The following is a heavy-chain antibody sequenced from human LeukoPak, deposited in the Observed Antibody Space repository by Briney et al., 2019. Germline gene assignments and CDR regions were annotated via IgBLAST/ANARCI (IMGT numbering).Heavy chain of an antibody. Sequence: SETLSLTCTVSGGSISSGGYYWSWIRQPPGKGLEWIGYIYYSGSTYYNPSLKSRVTISVDTSKNQFSLKLSSVTAADTAVYYCARGYCSSTSCYFPDYYYYYGMDVWGQGTTVTVSS. D-gene: IGHD2-2*01. J-gene: IGHJ6*02. CDR1: GGSISSGGYY. V-gene: IGHV4-30-4*01. CDR3: ARGYCSSTSCYFPDYYYYYGMDV. CDR2: IYYSGST.